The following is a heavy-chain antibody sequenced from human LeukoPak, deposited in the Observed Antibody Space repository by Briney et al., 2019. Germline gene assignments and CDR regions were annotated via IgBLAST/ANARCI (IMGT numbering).Heavy chain of an antibody. J-gene: IGHJ5*02. CDR1: GFTFSSYS. D-gene: IGHD6-13*01. Sequence: PGGSLRLSCAASGFTFSSYSMNWVRQAPGKGLEWVSSISSSSSYIYYADSVKGRFTISRDNAKNSLYLQMNSLRAEDTAVYYCASDPIIAAAHNWFDPWGQGTLVTVSS. CDR2: ISSSSSYI. CDR3: ASDPIIAAAHNWFDP. V-gene: IGHV3-21*01.